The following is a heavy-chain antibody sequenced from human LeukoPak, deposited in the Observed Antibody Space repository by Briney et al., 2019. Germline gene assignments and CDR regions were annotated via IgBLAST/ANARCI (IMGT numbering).Heavy chain of an antibody. CDR1: GFNFEDYT. V-gene: IGHV3-43*01. CDR3: ARGGSRNYNYYYMDV. J-gene: IGHJ6*03. D-gene: IGHD2-15*01. Sequence: GGSLRLLCAASGFNFEDYTMHWVRHAPGKGLEWVSVISWDGAKTYYADSVKGRFTISRDNSKDSLYLEVNSLRTEDTALYYCARGGSRNYNYYYMDVWGKGTTVTVSS. CDR2: ISWDGAKT.